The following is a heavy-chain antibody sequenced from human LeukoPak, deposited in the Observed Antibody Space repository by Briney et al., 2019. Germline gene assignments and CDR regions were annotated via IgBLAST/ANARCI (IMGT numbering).Heavy chain of an antibody. CDR3: ARDNFEFWDYDGYFDY. CDR1: GFTFSSYW. J-gene: IGHJ4*02. V-gene: IGHV3-7*01. CDR2: IKQDGSEK. D-gene: IGHD3-3*01. Sequence: GGSLRLSCAASGFTFSSYWMSWVRQAPGKGLEWVANIKQDGSEKYYVDSVKGRFTISRDNAKNSLYLQMNSLRAEDTAVYYCARDNFEFWDYDGYFDYWGQGTLVTVSS.